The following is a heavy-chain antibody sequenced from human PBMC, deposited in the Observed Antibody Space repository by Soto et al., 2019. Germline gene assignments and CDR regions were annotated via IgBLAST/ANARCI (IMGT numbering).Heavy chain of an antibody. V-gene: IGHV1-46*01. Sequence: ASVKVSCKASGYTFTSYYMHWVRQAPGQGLEWMGIINPSGGSTSYAQKFQGRVTMTRDTSTSTVYMELSSLRSEDTAVYYCVGPSGGFDSSGWYSGLHYYYYGMDVWGQGTTVTVSS. CDR1: GYTFTSYY. CDR3: VGPSGGFDSSGWYSGLHYYYYGMDV. CDR2: INPSGGST. D-gene: IGHD6-19*01. J-gene: IGHJ6*02.